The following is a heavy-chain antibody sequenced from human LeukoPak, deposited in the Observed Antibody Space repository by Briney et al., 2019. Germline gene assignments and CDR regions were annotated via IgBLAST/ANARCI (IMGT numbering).Heavy chain of an antibody. CDR3: ASRYYYDSSGYFYWFDP. CDR1: GGSISSGGYY. V-gene: IGHV4-31*03. D-gene: IGHD3-22*01. J-gene: IGHJ5*02. Sequence: SQTLSLTCTVSGGSISSGGYYWSWIRQHPGKGLEWIGYIYYSGSTYYNPSLKSRVTISVDTSKNQFSLKLSSVTAADTALYYCASRYYYDSSGYFYWFDPWGQGTLVTVSS. CDR2: IYYSGST.